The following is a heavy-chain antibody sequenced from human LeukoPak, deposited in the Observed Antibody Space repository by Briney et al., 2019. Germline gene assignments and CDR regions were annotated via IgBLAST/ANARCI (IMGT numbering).Heavy chain of an antibody. CDR3: ARGPDSSGYYYFDF. V-gene: IGHV4-30-4*01. CDR2: IYHSGST. CDR1: GGSISSGDYY. Sequence: SETLSLTCTVSGGSISSGDYYWSWIRQPPGKGLEWIGYIYHSGSTYFNPSLKSRVTISVDTSKNQFSLKLSSVTAADMAVYYCARGPDSSGYYYFDFWGQGTLVTVSS. J-gene: IGHJ4*02. D-gene: IGHD3-22*01.